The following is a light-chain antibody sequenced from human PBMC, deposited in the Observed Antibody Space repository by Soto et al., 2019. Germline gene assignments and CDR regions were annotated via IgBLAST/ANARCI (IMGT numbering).Light chain of an antibody. V-gene: IGKV1-33*01. CDR2: DAS. J-gene: IGKJ2*01. CDR1: RDIRDF. Sequence: EIQMTQSPSSLSVGDRVTITCQASRDIRDFLNWYQQKPGKAPKLLIFDASNLEEGVPPRFSGSGSGTDFTFSISSVQPEDVETYYCQHYDNLPQYIFGQGTKLDIK. CDR3: QHYDNLPQYI.